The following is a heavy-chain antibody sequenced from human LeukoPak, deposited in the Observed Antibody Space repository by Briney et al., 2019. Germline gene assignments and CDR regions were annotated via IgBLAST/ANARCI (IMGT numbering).Heavy chain of an antibody. CDR2: IKQDGSEK. D-gene: IGHD5-18*01. CDR3: ARGDTAMVAST. V-gene: IGHV3-7*01. J-gene: IGHJ5*02. Sequence: GGSLRLSCAASGFTFSNYWMSWVRQAPGKGLEWVANIKQDGSEKYYVDSVKGRFTISRDNSKNTLYLQMNSLRAEDTAVYYCARGDTAMVASTWGQGTLVTVSS. CDR1: GFTFSNYW.